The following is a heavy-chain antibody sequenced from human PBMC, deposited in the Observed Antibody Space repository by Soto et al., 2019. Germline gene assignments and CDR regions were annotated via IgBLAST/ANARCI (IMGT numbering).Heavy chain of an antibody. Sequence: SETLSLTCTVSGGSINDFCWSWIRQPPGKGLEWIGYIYYSGSTDYNPSLKGRVTISVDTSKNQFSLKLRSVTTADTAVYYCARVGGVAARTFDYWGQGTLVTVSS. J-gene: IGHJ4*02. CDR3: ARVGGVAARTFDY. D-gene: IGHD6-6*01. V-gene: IGHV4-59*13. CDR2: IYYSGST. CDR1: GGSINDFC.